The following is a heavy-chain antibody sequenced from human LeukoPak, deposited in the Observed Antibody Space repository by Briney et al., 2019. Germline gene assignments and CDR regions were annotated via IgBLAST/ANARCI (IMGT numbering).Heavy chain of an antibody. V-gene: IGHV1-58*02. Sequence: GTSVKVSCKASGFTFTSSAMQWVRQARGQRLEWIGWIVVGSGNTNYAQKFQERVTITRDMSTSTAYMELSSLRFEDTAVYYCARAAGRGLYYYYYMDVWGKGTTVTISS. CDR3: ARAAGRGLYYYYYMDV. D-gene: IGHD3-10*01. J-gene: IGHJ6*03. CDR2: IVVGSGNT. CDR1: GFTFTSSA.